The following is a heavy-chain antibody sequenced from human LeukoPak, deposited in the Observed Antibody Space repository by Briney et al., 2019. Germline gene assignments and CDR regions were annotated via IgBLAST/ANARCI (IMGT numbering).Heavy chain of an antibody. CDR1: GFTFSSYA. CDR2: IFGSGGST. J-gene: IGHJ4*02. V-gene: IGHV3-23*01. D-gene: IGHD6-19*01. CDR3: AKTTTGYSSGRFPAWPVDY. Sequence: GGSLRLSCAASGFTFSSYAMYWVRQAPGKGLEWVSGIFGSGGSTHYADSVKGRFTISRDNSKHTVYLQMNSLRAEDTAVYYCAKTTTGYSSGRFPAWPVDYWGQGTLVTVSS.